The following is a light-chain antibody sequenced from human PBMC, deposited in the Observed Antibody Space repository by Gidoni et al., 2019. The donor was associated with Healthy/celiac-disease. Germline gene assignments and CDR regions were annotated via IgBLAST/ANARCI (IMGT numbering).Light chain of an antibody. V-gene: IGKV1-8*01. CDR1: PGISSY. CDR2: AAS. J-gene: IGKJ1*01. CDR3: QQYYSYPPT. Sequence: AIRMTQSPSSFSASTGDRVTITCRASPGISSYLAWYQQKPGKAPKLLIYAASTLQSGGPSRFSGSGSGTDFTLTISCLQSEDFATYYCQQYYSYPPTFGQGTKVEIK.